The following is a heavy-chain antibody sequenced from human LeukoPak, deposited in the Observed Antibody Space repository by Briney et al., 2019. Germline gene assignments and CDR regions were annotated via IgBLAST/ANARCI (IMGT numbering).Heavy chain of an antibody. V-gene: IGHV1-46*01. D-gene: IGHD3-10*01. CDR1: GYTFTSYY. Sequence: ASVKVSCKASGYTFTSYYMHWLRQAPGQGLEWMGIINPSGGSTSYAQTFKGRVTMTRDMSTSTVYMELSSLRSEDTAVYYCAALYGSGSYYSVWGQGTLVTVSS. CDR2: INPSGGST. CDR3: AALYGSGSYYSV. J-gene: IGHJ4*02.